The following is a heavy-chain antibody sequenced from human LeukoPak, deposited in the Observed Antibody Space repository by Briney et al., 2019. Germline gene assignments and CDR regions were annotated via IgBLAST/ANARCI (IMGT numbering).Heavy chain of an antibody. D-gene: IGHD6-13*01. J-gene: IGHJ5*02. CDR1: GFTFSNYA. CDR2: ISGSGGST. Sequence: GGSLSLSCAASGFTFSNYARGWVRQAPGKGLEWVSDISGSGGSTYYADSVKGRFTISRDNSKNTLYLQMDSLRAEDTAVYYCAKDSTRIAAWGQGTLVTVSS. V-gene: IGHV3-23*01. CDR3: AKDSTRIAA.